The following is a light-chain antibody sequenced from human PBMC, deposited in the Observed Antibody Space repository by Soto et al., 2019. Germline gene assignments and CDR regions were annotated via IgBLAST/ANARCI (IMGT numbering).Light chain of an antibody. J-gene: IGLJ2*01. Sequence: QSALTQPASVSGSPGQSITISCTGTSSDIGTYNSVSWYQQHPGKAPKLMIYDVTNRPSGVSNRFSGSKSGNTASLTISGLQAEDEADYHCSSYTGSSTLVVFGGGTQLTVL. CDR1: SSDIGTYNS. CDR3: SSYTGSSTLVV. V-gene: IGLV2-14*01. CDR2: DVT.